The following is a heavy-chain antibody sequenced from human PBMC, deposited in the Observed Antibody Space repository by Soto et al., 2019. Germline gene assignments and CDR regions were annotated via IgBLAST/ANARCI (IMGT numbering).Heavy chain of an antibody. CDR3: ARDGAVAGHDAFDI. Sequence: QVQLQESGPGLVKPSETLSLTCTVSGGSISSYYWSWIRQPPGKGLEWIGYIYYSGSTNDNPSLKSRVTISEDTSKNQFPLKLSSVTAADTAVYYCARDGAVAGHDAFDIWGQGTMVPVSS. CDR2: IYYSGST. CDR1: GGSISSYY. D-gene: IGHD6-19*01. V-gene: IGHV4-59*01. J-gene: IGHJ3*02.